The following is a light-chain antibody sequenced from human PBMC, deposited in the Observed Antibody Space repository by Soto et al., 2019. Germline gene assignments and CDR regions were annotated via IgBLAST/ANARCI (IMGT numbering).Light chain of an antibody. CDR2: EVS. Sequence: QSALTQPPSASGSPGQSVTISCTGTSSDVGGYNYVSWYQQHPGKAPKLMIYEVSKRPSGVPDRFSGSKSGNTASLTVSGVQAEDEADYYCSSYAGSILFGTGTKVTVL. V-gene: IGLV2-8*01. CDR3: SSYAGSIL. J-gene: IGLJ1*01. CDR1: SSDVGGYNY.